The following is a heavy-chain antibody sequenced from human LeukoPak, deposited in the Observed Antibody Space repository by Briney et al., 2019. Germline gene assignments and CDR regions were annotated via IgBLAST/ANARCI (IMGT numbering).Heavy chain of an antibody. CDR1: GYTFTSYG. D-gene: IGHD2-15*01. J-gene: IGHJ3*02. Sequence: ASVKVSCKASGYTFTSYGISWVRQAPGQGLEWMGWISAYNGNTNYAQKLQGRVTMTTDTSTSTAYMELRSLRSDDTAVYYCARELGYCSGGSCLDAFDIWGQGTKVTVSS. V-gene: IGHV1-18*01. CDR2: ISAYNGNT. CDR3: ARELGYCSGGSCLDAFDI.